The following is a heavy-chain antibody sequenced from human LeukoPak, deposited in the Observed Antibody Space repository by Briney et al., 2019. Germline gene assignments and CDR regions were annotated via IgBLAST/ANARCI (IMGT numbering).Heavy chain of an antibody. CDR2: ISNSSSYI. J-gene: IGHJ4*02. Sequence: GGSLRLSCAASGFTFSIYGMNWVRQAPGKGLEWVSSISNSSSYIYYADSLKGRFTVSRDNAKNSLFLQMHSLRAEDTAVYYCARNQRSSSSHFDYRGQGTLVTVSS. D-gene: IGHD6-6*01. V-gene: IGHV3-21*01. CDR3: ARNQRSSSSHFDY. CDR1: GFTFSIYG.